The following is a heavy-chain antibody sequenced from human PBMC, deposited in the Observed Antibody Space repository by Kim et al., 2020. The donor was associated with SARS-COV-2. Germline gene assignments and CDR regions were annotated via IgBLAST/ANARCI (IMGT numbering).Heavy chain of an antibody. CDR3: ARKYMTTVTTGAFDI. V-gene: IGHV3-11*03. D-gene: IGHD4-17*01. Sequence: DSVKGRFTISRDNAKNSLYLQMNSLRAEDTAVYYCARKYMTTVTTGAFDIWGQGTMVTVSS. J-gene: IGHJ3*02.